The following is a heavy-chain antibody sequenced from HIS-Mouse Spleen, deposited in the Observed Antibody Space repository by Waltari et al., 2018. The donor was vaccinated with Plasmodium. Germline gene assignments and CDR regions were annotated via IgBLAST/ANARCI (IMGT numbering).Heavy chain of an antibody. CDR2: IYYSGST. J-gene: IGHJ4*02. D-gene: IGHD1-7*01. Sequence: TVSGGSISSCSYYWGWIRQPPGKGLEWIGSIYYSGSTYYNPSLKSRVTISVDTSKNQFSLKLSSVTAADTAVYYCARDRITGTSYFDYWGQGTLVTVSS. CDR3: ARDRITGTSYFDY. CDR1: GGSISSCSYY. V-gene: IGHV4-39*07.